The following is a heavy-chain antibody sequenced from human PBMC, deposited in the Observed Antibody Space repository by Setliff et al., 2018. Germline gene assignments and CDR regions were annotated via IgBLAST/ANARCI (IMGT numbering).Heavy chain of an antibody. CDR3: ARDLIAVAATTAFDI. CDR1: GYTFTSYG. D-gene: IGHD6-19*01. J-gene: IGHJ3*02. CDR2: ISAYNGNT. Sequence: ASVKVSCKASGYTFTSYGFSWVRQAPGQGLEWMGWISAYNGNTNYGQKYQGRVTMTTDTSISTAYMELSRLRSDDTAMYYCARDLIAVAATTAFDIWGQGTMVTVSS. V-gene: IGHV1-18*01.